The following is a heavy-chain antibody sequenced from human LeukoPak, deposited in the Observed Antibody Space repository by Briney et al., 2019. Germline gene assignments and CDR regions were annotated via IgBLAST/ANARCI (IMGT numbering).Heavy chain of an antibody. CDR1: GFTFSSYA. CDR2: ISYDGSNK. J-gene: IGHJ4*02. Sequence: GGSLRLSCAASGFTFSSYAMHWVRQAPGKGLEWVAVISYDGSNKYYADSVKGRFTISRDNSKNTLYLQMNSLRAEDTAVYYCARGGYSGYENYYFDYWGQGTLVTVSS. D-gene: IGHD5-12*01. V-gene: IGHV3-30-3*01. CDR3: ARGGYSGYENYYFDY.